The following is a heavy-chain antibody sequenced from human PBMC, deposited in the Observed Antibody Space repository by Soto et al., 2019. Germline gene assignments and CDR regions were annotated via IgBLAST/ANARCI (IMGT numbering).Heavy chain of an antibody. CDR2: ISRTGGGT. V-gene: IGHV3-23*01. CDR3: SRVYWGYCSGDSCPLGSEYFHY. CDR1: RFTFSHYA. J-gene: IGHJ1*01. D-gene: IGHD2-15*01. Sequence: EVQLSESGGRLVQPGGSLRLSCAASRFTFSHYAMTWVRQAPGKGLQWVSGISRTGGGTYYADSVKGRFTISRDNSKDTVFLQMDRQRVEDPAVYYCSRVYWGYCSGDSCPLGSEYFHYCGQGTLVTVSS.